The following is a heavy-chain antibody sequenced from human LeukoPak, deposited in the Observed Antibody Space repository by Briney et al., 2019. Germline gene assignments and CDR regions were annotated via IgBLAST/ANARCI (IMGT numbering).Heavy chain of an antibody. V-gene: IGHV1-8*01. CDR2: TNPSSGNT. Sequence: GASVKVSCKASGYTFTSYDINWVRQATGQGLVWMGWTNPSSGNTGYAQKFQGRVTMTRNTSISTAYMELSSLRSEDTAVYYCARGVGDFWSGYYLWYYYYYMDVWGKGTTVTVSS. D-gene: IGHD3-3*01. J-gene: IGHJ6*03. CDR1: GYTFTSYD. CDR3: ARGVGDFWSGYYLWYYYYYMDV.